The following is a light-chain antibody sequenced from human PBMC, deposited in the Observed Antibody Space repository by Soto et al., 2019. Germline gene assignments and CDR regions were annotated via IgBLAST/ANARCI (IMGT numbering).Light chain of an antibody. CDR2: AAS. V-gene: IGKV1-9*01. J-gene: IGKJ5*01. CDR1: QTISSW. Sequence: DIQNTPSSFTPFGSVGGKSPIHFRASQTISSWLAWYQQKPGKAPKLLIYAASTLQSGVPSRFSGSGSGTEFTLTISSLQPEDFATYYCQQLNSYPITFGQGTRLEIK. CDR3: QQLNSYPIT.